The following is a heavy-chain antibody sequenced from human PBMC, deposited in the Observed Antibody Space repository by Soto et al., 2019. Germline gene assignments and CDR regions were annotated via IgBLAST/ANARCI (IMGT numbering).Heavy chain of an antibody. J-gene: IGHJ5*02. D-gene: IGHD2-8*01. Sequence: QVQLQESGPGLVKPSQTLSLTCTVSGGSISSGDYYWSWIRQPPGKGLEWIGYIYDSGSTYYNSSLKSRVNITLDTSKNQFSLKLTSVTAADTAVYYCARDNGVGPWGQGTLVTVSP. CDR3: ARDNGVGP. V-gene: IGHV4-30-4*01. CDR1: GGSISSGDYY. CDR2: IYDSGST.